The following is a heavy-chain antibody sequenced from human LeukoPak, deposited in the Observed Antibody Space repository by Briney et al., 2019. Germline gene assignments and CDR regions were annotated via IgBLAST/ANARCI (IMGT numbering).Heavy chain of an antibody. D-gene: IGHD3-22*01. J-gene: IGHJ3*02. CDR3: TKSDGSGLIRI. V-gene: IGHV4-34*01. CDR1: GGSFSGYY. Sequence: SETLSLTCAVYGGSFSGYYLSWIRQPPGKGLEWIGEIKDSGRNNYNPSLKSRVTMSADTSKNQFSLNLISMTAADTAVYYCTKSDGSGLIRICGRGTMVTVSS. CDR2: IKDSGRN.